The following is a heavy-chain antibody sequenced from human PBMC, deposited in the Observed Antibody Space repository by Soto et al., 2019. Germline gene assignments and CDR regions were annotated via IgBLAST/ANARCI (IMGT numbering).Heavy chain of an antibody. Sequence: SETLSLTCTVSGGSISSYYWSWIRQPPGKGLEWIGYIYYSGSTNYNPSLKSRVTISVDTSKNQFSLKLSSVTAADTAVYYCASLGYCSGGSCPIDYWGQGTLVTVSS. J-gene: IGHJ4*02. V-gene: IGHV4-59*01. CDR1: GGSISSYY. D-gene: IGHD2-15*01. CDR3: ASLGYCSGGSCPIDY. CDR2: IYYSGST.